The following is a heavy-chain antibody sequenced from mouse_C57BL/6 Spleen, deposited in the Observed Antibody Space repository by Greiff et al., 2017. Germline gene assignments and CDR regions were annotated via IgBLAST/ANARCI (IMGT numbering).Heavy chain of an antibody. CDR3: ARSGGTGYFDY. CDR2: IYPGGGYT. CDR1: GYTFTNYW. J-gene: IGHJ2*01. V-gene: IGHV1-63*01. Sequence: VQRVESGAELVRPGTSVKMSCKASGYTFTNYWIGWAKQRPGHGLEWIGEIYPGGGYTNYNEKFKGKATLTADKSSSTAYMQFSSLTSEDSAIYYCARSGGTGYFDYWGQGTTLTVSS. D-gene: IGHD2-14*01.